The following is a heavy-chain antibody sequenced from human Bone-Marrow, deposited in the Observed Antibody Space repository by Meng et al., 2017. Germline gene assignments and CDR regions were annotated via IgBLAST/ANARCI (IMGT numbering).Heavy chain of an antibody. J-gene: IGHJ3*02. CDR2: INTNASIT. CDR1: GFTFSSYN. V-gene: IGHV3-74*03. Sequence: GESLKISCAASGFTFSSYNMHWVRQTPGEGLVWVSRINTNASITTYADSVKGRFTISRDNAKNSLFLQMNSLRAEDTAVYYCARDIPATASAFDIWGQGTMVTVSS. CDR3: ARDIPATASAFDI. D-gene: IGHD2-2*02.